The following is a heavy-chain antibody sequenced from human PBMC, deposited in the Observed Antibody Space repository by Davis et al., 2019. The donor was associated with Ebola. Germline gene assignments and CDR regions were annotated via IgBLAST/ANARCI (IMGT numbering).Heavy chain of an antibody. CDR2: ISYDGSNK. D-gene: IGHD2-2*01. V-gene: IGHV3-30*18. CDR3: AKAHPYCSSTSCYLDYYYGMDV. Sequence: PGGSLRLSCAASGFTFSSYGMHWVRQAPGKGLEWVAVISYDGSNKYYADSVKGRFTISRDNSKNTLYLQMNSLRAEDTAVYYCAKAHPYCSSTSCYLDYYYGMDVWGQGTTVTVSS. CDR1: GFTFSSYG. J-gene: IGHJ6*02.